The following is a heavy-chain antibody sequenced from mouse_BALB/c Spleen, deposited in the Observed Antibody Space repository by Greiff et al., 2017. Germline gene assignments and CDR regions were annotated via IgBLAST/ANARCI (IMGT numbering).Heavy chain of an antibody. CDR3: ASDHDGGGFDY. J-gene: IGHJ2*01. CDR2: ISYSGST. CDR1: GDSITSGY. V-gene: IGHV3-8*02. Sequence: EVKVEESGPSLVKPSQTLSLTCSVTGDSITSGYWNWIRKFLGNKLEYMGYISYSGSTYYNPSLKSRISITRDTSKNQYYLQLNSVTTEDTATYYCASDHDGGGFDYWGQGTTLTVSS. D-gene: IGHD2-12*01.